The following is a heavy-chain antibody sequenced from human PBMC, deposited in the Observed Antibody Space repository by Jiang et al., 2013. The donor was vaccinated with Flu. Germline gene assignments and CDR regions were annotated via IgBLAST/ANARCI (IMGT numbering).Heavy chain of an antibody. CDR2: MSGSAGTT. D-gene: IGHD3-22*01. CDR3: AKRAYESRGCVDY. J-gene: IGHJ4*02. CDR1: GFTFSSHA. Sequence: SGGGLVQPGGSLRLSCAASGFTFSSHAMSWVRQAPGKGLEWVSTMSGSAGTTYYADSVKGRFTISRDNSKNSLYLQMNSLRAEDTAVYYCAKRAYESRGCVDYWGQGTLVTVSS. V-gene: IGHV3-23*01.